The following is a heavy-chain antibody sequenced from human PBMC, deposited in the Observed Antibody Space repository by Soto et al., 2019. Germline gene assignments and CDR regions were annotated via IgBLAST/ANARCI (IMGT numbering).Heavy chain of an antibody. CDR3: ARDGGYGYAWGNFYNGY. D-gene: IGHD3-10*01. J-gene: IGHJ4*02. CDR2: IKQDGSER. V-gene: IGHV3-7*01. CDR1: GFTLSSFW. Sequence: VGSLRLSCAASGFTLSSFWMNWVRQAPGKGLEWVANIKQDGSERDYVDSVKGRFTISRDNAKNSLYLQMSSLRAEDTAVYYCARDGGYGYAWGNFYNGYWGQGTLVTVSS.